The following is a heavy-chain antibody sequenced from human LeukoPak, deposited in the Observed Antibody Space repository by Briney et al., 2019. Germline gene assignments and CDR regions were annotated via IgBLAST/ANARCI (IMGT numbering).Heavy chain of an antibody. CDR2: IGIRGDT. CDR3: TRGGIQVSGIDEFDY. J-gene: IGHJ4*02. V-gene: IGHV3-13*01. D-gene: IGHD6-19*01. CDR1: GFTLIDYD. Sequence: GGSLRLSCAASGFTLIDYDMHWVRQGIGKGLEWVSAIGIRGDTHYSGSVKGRFTISREKSESSLYLQMNSLRAEDTAVYYCTRGGIQVSGIDEFDYWGQGTLITVSS.